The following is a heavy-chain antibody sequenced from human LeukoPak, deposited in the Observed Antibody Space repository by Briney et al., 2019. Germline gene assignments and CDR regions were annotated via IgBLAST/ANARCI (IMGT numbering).Heavy chain of an antibody. V-gene: IGHV4-59*08. J-gene: IGHJ5*02. CDR1: GGSISNHY. D-gene: IGHD6-13*01. Sequence: SETLSLTCAVSGGSISNHYWSWIRQPPEKGLEWIGYIYYSGKTYYSPSLHSRVTISIDTSKNHFSLKLSSVTAADTAVYYCARAIAAVTNWFDPWGQGTLVTVSS. CDR2: IYYSGKT. CDR3: ARAIAAVTNWFDP.